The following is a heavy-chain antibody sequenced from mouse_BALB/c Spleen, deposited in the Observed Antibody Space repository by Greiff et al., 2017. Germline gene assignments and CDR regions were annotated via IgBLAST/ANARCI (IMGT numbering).Heavy chain of an antibody. J-gene: IGHJ4*01. Sequence: ESGAELVRPGALVKLSCKASGFNIKDYYMHWVKQRPEQGLEWIGWIDPENGNTIYDPKFQGKASITADTSSNTAYLQLSSLTSEDTAVYYCARGSDYDYYAMDYWGQGTSVTVSS. CDR2: IDPENGNT. D-gene: IGHD2-4*01. V-gene: IGHV14-1*02. CDR1: GFNIKDYY. CDR3: ARGSDYDYYAMDY.